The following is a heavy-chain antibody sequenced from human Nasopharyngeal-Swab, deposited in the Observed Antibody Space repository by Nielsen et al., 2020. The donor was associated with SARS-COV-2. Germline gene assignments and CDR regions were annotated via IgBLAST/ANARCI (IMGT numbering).Heavy chain of an antibody. CDR3: ANMPIDY. CDR2: ISGSGGST. V-gene: IGHV3-23*01. J-gene: IGHJ4*02. CDR1: GFTFSSYA. D-gene: IGHD2-2*01. Sequence: GESLKISCAASGFTFSSYAMSWVRQAPGKGLEWVSAISGSGGSTYYADSVKGRFTISRDNSKNTLYLQMNSLKAEDTAVYYCANMPIDYWGQGTLVTVSS.